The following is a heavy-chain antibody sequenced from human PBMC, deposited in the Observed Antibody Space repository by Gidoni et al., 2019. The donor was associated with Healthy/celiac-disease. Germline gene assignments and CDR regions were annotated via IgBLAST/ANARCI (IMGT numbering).Heavy chain of an antibody. CDR1: GGPISSNSYY. V-gene: IGHV4-39*01. J-gene: IGHJ4*02. Sequence: QLQLQESGPGLVKPSETLSLTCTVSGGPISSNSYYWGWLRQPPRKGLEWNGSLHYSGSTYHNPSLKSRVTISVDTSKNQFSLKLSSVTAADTAVYYCARHVVGAPPLNYWGQGTLVTVSS. CDR3: ARHVVGAPPLNY. D-gene: IGHD2-2*01. CDR2: LHYSGST.